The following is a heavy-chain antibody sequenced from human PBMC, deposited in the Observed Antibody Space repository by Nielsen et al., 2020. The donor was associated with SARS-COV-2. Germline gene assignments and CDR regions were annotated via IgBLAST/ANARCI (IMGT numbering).Heavy chain of an antibody. Sequence: GESLKISCAASGFTFSSYWMTWVRQAPGKGLEWVANIKQDGSEKNYVDSVKGRFIISRDNAKNSLYLQMNSLGAEDTAVYYCARCAYYYDSSGYPHPTLFDYWGQGTLVTVSS. CDR1: GFTFSSYW. V-gene: IGHV3-7*01. CDR2: IKQDGSEK. D-gene: IGHD3-22*01. J-gene: IGHJ4*02. CDR3: ARCAYYYDSSGYPHPTLFDY.